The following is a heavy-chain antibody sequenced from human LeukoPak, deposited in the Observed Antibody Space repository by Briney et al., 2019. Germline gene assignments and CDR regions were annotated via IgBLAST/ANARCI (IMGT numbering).Heavy chain of an antibody. Sequence: PGGSLRLSCVASGFTVSSNFMSWVRQAPGKGLKWVSVIYSGGSTYFADSVKGRFTISRDNPKNTVYLQMNSLRAEDTAVYYSARDRVRDYYDSSGYLDYWGQGTLVTVSS. CDR3: ARDRVRDYYDSSGYLDY. CDR1: GFTVSSNF. V-gene: IGHV3-53*01. CDR2: IYSGGST. D-gene: IGHD3-22*01. J-gene: IGHJ4*02.